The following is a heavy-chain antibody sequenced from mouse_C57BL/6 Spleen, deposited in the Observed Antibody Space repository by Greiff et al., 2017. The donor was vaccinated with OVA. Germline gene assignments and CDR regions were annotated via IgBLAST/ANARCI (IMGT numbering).Heavy chain of an antibody. Sequence: EVQLQQSVAELVRPGASVKLSCTASGFTIKNTYMHWVKQRPEQGLEWIGRIDPANGNTKYAPKFQGKATITADTSSTTAYLQLSSLTSEDTAIDYCARPHYYYAHYYAMDYWGQGTSVTVSS. CDR1: GFTIKNTY. CDR3: ARPHYYYAHYYAMDY. D-gene: IGHD2-4*01. J-gene: IGHJ4*01. V-gene: IGHV14-3*01. CDR2: IDPANGNT.